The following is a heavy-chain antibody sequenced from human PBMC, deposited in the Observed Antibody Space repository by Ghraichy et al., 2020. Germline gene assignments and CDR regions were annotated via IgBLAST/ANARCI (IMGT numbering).Heavy chain of an antibody. V-gene: IGHV3-30*18. CDR3: AKDIAAAGYGMDV. D-gene: IGHD6-13*01. Sequence: GGSLRLSCAASGFTFSSYGMHWVRQAPGKGLEWVAVISYDGSNKYYADSVKGRFTISRDNSKNTLYLQMNSLRAEDTAVYYCAKDIAAAGYGMDVWGQGTTVTVSS. J-gene: IGHJ6*02. CDR2: ISYDGSNK. CDR1: GFTFSSYG.